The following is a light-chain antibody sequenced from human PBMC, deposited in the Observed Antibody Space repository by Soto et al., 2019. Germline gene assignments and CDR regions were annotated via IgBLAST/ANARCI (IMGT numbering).Light chain of an antibody. CDR1: QSVFYSSSNKNY. V-gene: IGKV4-1*01. CDR2: WAS. J-gene: IGKJ3*01. CDR3: QQYYTTPLT. Sequence: DIVMTQSPDSLPVSLGERATINCKSSQSVFYSSSNKNYLAWYQQKPGQPPKLLIYWASTRESGVPDRFSGSGSGTDFTLTISSLQAEDVAVYYCQQYYTTPLTFGPGTKVDI.